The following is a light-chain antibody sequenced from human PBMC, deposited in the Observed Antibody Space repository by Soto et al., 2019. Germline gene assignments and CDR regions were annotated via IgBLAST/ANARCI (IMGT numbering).Light chain of an antibody. Sequence: EVVMTQSPATLSVSPGERATLSCRASQSVSSNLAWYQQKPGQAPRLLIYGASSRATGIPDRFSGSGSGTDFTLTISRLEPEDFAVYYCQQYGSSPTFGPGTKVDI. CDR2: GAS. CDR3: QQYGSSPT. CDR1: QSVSSN. J-gene: IGKJ3*01. V-gene: IGKV3-20*01.